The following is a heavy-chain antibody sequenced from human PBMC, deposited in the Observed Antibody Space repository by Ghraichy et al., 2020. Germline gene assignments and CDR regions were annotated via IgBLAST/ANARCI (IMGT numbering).Heavy chain of an antibody. CDR3: AKGDDYYDFLLDN. Sequence: GGSLRLSCGASGFTFSSHALSWVRQAPGKGLEWVSSINNRGSRTYYADSVKGRFTISRDNSKNTLYLQMSSLEAEDTAVYSCAKGDDYYDFLLDNWGQGALVTVSS. V-gene: IGHV3-23*01. CDR2: INNRGSRT. CDR1: GFTFSSHA. D-gene: IGHD3-3*01. J-gene: IGHJ4*02.